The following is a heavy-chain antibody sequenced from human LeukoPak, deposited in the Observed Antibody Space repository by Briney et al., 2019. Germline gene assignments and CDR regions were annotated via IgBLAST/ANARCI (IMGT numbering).Heavy chain of an antibody. J-gene: IGHJ4*02. CDR1: GYSISSGYY. Sequence: SETLSLTCAVSGYSISSGYYWDWIRQPPGTGLEWIGTIYHSGTTYYNPSLKSRVTISVDTSKNQFSLKLSSVTAADTAVYYCARMYSSSWYLNYWGQETLVTVSS. V-gene: IGHV4-38-2*01. CDR3: ARMYSSSWYLNY. D-gene: IGHD6-13*01. CDR2: IYHSGTT.